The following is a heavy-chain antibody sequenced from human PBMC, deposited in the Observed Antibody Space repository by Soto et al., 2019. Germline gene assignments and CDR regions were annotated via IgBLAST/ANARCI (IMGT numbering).Heavy chain of an antibody. V-gene: IGHV4-59*01. CDR2: IYYSGST. CDR1: GGSISSYY. CDR3: AREGYCSGGSCGADAFDI. D-gene: IGHD2-15*01. J-gene: IGHJ3*02. Sequence: PSETLSLTCTVSGGSISSYYWSWIRQPPGKGLEWIGYIYYSGSTNYNPSLKSRVTISVDTSKNQFSLKLSSVTAADTAVYYCAREGYCSGGSCGADAFDIWGQGTMVTVSS.